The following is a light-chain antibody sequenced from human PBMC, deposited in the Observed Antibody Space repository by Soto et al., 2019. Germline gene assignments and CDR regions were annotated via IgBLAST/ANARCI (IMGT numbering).Light chain of an antibody. V-gene: IGLV4-60*02. CDR2: LEGSGSY. Sequence: QSVLTQSSSASASLGSSVKLTCTLSSGHSSYIIAWHQQQPGKAPRYLMKLEGSGSYNKGSGVPDRFTGSSSGADRYRTISNLQFEDEADYFCETWDSNPCVFGGGTKRTVL. J-gene: IGLJ3*02. CDR1: SGHSSYI. CDR3: ETWDSNPCV.